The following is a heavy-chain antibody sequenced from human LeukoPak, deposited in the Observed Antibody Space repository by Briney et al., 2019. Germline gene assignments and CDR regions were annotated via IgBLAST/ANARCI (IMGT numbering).Heavy chain of an antibody. CDR3: ARGASRLSP. CDR1: GGSISDYY. J-gene: IGHJ5*02. CDR2: IYYSGST. V-gene: IGHV4-59*01. D-gene: IGHD2-2*01. Sequence: SETLSLTCTVSGGSISDYYWSWIRQPPGKGLEWIGYIYYSGSTNYNPSLKSRVTISVDTSKNQFSLKLSSVTAADTAVYYCARGASRLSPWGQGTLVTVSS.